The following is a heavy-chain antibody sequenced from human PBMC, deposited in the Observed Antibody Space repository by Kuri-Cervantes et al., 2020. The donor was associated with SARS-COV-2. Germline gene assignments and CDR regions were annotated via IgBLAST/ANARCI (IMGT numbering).Heavy chain of an antibody. CDR2: IYYSGST. V-gene: IGHV4-39*07. D-gene: IGHD2-21*01. CDR1: GGSISSYY. Sequence: SETLSLTCTVSGGSISSYYWGWIRQPPGKGLEWIGSIYYSGSTYYNPSLKSRVTISVDTSKNQFSLKLSSVTAADTAVYYCQRASYCGGDCYSDALDIWGQGTMVTVSS. J-gene: IGHJ3*02. CDR3: QRASYCGGDCYSDALDI.